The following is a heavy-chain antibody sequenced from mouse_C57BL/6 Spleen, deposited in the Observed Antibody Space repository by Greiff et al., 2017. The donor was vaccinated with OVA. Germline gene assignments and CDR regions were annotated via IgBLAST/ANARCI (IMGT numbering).Heavy chain of an antibody. CDR1: GYTFTSYC. J-gene: IGHJ3*01. Sequence: VQLQQPGAELVRPGSSVKLSCKASGYTFTSYCMHWVKQRPLQGLEWIGNIDPSNSETFYNQKFKGKATLTVDKSSSTAYMQLSSLTSEDSAVYYCARSEWFLAYWGQGTLVTVSA. V-gene: IGHV1-52*01. CDR2: IDPSNSET. CDR3: ARSEWFLAY. D-gene: IGHD1-3*01.